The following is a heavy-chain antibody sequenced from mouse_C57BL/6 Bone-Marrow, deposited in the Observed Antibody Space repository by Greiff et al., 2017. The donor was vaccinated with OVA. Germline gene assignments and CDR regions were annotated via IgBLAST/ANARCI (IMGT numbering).Heavy chain of an antibody. V-gene: IGHV1-64*01. J-gene: IGHJ2*01. CDR3: ARLGLRRGGLAY. Sequence: QVQLQQPGAELVKPGASVTLSCKASGYTFTSYWMHWVKQRPGQGLEWIGMIHPNSGSTNYNEKFKSKATLTVDKSSSTAYMQLSSLTSEDSAVYYCARLGLRRGGLAYWGQGTTLTVSS. D-gene: IGHD2-4*01. CDR2: IHPNSGST. CDR1: GYTFTSYW.